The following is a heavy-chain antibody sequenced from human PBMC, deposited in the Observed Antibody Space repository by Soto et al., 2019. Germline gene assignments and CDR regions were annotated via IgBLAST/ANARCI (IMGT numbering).Heavy chain of an antibody. CDR3: ARASGRSWYNWFDP. V-gene: IGHV1-69*01. CDR2: IVPLFGTT. Sequence: QVQLVQAGAEVKKPGSSVTVSGKGSGGNFSNSGISWVRQAPGQGLGWMGGIVPLFGTTNYAHKFRGRVTFTADESTSTAYMEVATLRSEDTAVYYCARASGRSWYNWFDPWGQGTLVTVSP. J-gene: IGHJ5*02. CDR1: GGNFSNSG. D-gene: IGHD6-13*01.